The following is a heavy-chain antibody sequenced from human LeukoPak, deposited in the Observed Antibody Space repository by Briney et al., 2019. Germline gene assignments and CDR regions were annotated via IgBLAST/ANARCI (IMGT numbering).Heavy chain of an antibody. CDR1: GGSISSSNW. Sequence: SETLSLTCAVSGGSISSSNWWSWVRQPPGKGLEWIGEIYHSGSTNYNPSLKSRVTISVDKSKNQFSLKLKSVTAADTAVYYCARSSGGRYYYDSSGYSYYYYYMDVWGKGTTGTISS. D-gene: IGHD3-22*01. CDR3: ARSSGGRYYYDSSGYSYYYYYMDV. CDR2: IYHSGST. V-gene: IGHV4-4*02. J-gene: IGHJ6*03.